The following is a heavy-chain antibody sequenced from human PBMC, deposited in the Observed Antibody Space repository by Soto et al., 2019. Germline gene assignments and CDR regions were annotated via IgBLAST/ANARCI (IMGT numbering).Heavy chain of an antibody. Sequence: QVQLVESGGGVVQPGRSLRLSCAASGFTFSSYGMHWVRQAPGKGLEWVAVIWYDGSNKYYADSVKGRFTISRDNSKNTLYLQMNSLRAEDTAVYYCARAGGAAAAGPYNWFDPWGQGTLVTVSS. J-gene: IGHJ5*02. CDR1: GFTFSSYG. D-gene: IGHD6-13*01. CDR2: IWYDGSNK. CDR3: ARAGGAAAAGPYNWFDP. V-gene: IGHV3-33*01.